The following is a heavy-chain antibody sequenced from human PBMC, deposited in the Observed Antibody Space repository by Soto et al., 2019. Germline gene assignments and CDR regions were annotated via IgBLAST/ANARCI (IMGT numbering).Heavy chain of an antibody. D-gene: IGHD3-9*01. Sequence: FLVNGSRKGFGWSLSIDAGSLGLQAPGKGLGWMGGIIPILVRANYAQKFQGRVTITADKSTSTAYMELSSLRSEDTAVYYCARDPIAAREGKLRYFDWLPYPRYYCNGMDVWRHGTTVTVTS. CDR3: ARDPIAAREGKLRYFDWLPYPRYYCNGMDV. J-gene: IGHJ6*02. CDR2: IIPILVRA. CDR1: GWSLSIDA. V-gene: IGHV1-69*06.